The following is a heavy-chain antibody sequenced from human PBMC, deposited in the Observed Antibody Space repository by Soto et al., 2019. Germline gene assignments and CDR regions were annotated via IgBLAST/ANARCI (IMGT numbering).Heavy chain of an antibody. CDR3: ARVANHSSGWYYYYYGMDV. V-gene: IGHV1-69*13. Sequence: SVKVSCKASGGTFSSYAISWVRQAPGQGLEWMGGIIPIFGTANYAQKFQGRVTITADESTSTAYMELSSLRSEDTAVYYCARVANHSSGWYYYYYGMDVWGQGTTVTVSS. CDR2: IIPIFGTA. D-gene: IGHD6-19*01. J-gene: IGHJ6*02. CDR1: GGTFSSYA.